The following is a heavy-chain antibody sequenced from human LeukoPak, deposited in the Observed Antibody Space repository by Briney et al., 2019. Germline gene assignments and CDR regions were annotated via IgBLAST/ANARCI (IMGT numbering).Heavy chain of an antibody. CDR2: INPNGGGT. J-gene: IGHJ4*02. V-gene: IGHV1-2*02. CDR1: GYTFTGSY. CDR3: AREGSVALAAASRPYSDY. D-gene: IGHD2-2*01. Sequence: GASVKVSCKASGYTFTGSYIHWVRQAPGQGLEWMGWINPNGGGTNYAQKFQGRVTMTRDTSISTAYMELYRLRSDDTAVYYCAREGSVALAAASRPYSDYWGQGTLVTVSS.